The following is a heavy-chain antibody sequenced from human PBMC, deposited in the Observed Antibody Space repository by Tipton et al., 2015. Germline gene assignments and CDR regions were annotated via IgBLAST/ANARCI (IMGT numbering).Heavy chain of an antibody. CDR1: GYGFNSFF. V-gene: IGHV1-2*02. J-gene: IGHJ4*02. CDR2: INPNSGDA. Sequence: EVKKPGASVKVSCKASGYGFNSFFLHWMRQAPGQGFEWVGGINPNSGDAKYAQKFQGRVTLTRDTSSDTAYMELISLRSDDTAIYYCARGGDSRDYWGQGTLVTVSS. CDR3: ARGGDSRDY. D-gene: IGHD2-21*02.